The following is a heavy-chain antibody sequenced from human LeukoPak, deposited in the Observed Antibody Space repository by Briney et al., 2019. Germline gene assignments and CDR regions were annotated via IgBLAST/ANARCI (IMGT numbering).Heavy chain of an antibody. V-gene: IGHV3-23*01. Sequence: PGGSLRLSCAASGFTFSSYAMSWVRQAPGKGLEWVSAISGSGGTTYYADSVKGRFTISRDTSKNTLYLQMNSLRAEDTAVYYCAKDLVVVPAAKMENYFDYWGQGTLVTVSS. J-gene: IGHJ4*02. CDR1: GFTFSSYA. CDR2: ISGSGGTT. CDR3: AKDLVVVPAAKMENYFDY. D-gene: IGHD2-2*01.